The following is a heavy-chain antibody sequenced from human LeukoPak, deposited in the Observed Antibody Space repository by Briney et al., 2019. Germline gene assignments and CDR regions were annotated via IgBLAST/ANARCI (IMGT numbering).Heavy chain of an antibody. CDR2: IYSGDNT. J-gene: IGHJ4*02. CDR1: GFTVSTNY. V-gene: IGHV3-53*05. Sequence: GGSLRLSCAASGFTVSTNYMSWVRKAPGKGLEGVSVIYSGDNTYYADSVKGRFTISRDNSKNTLYLQMNSLRAEDTALYHCARDRYKTSPDYWGQGTRVIVPS. CDR3: ARDRYKTSPDY. D-gene: IGHD1-14*01.